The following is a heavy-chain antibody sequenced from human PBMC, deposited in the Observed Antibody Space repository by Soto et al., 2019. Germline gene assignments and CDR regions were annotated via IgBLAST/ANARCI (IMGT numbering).Heavy chain of an antibody. Sequence: PSETLSLTCTVSGGSISSGGYYWSWIRQHPGKGLEWTGYIYYSGSTYYNPSLKSRVTISVVTSKNQFSLKLSSVTAADTAVYYCARSPHPAGGDAFDIWGQGTMVTVSS. D-gene: IGHD2-2*01. V-gene: IGHV4-31*03. CDR2: IYYSGST. CDR3: ARSPHPAGGDAFDI. J-gene: IGHJ3*02. CDR1: GGSISSGGYY.